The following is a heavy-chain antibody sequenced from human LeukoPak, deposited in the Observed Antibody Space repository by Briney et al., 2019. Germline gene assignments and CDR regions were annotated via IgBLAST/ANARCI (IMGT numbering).Heavy chain of an antibody. J-gene: IGHJ4*02. D-gene: IGHD5-18*01. CDR1: EFSVGSNY. CDR3: AKAKRIRGYSYTYDFAFDY. Sequence: GGSLRLSCAASEFSVGSNYMTWVRQAPGKGLEWVSLIYSGGSTYSADSVKGRFTISRDNSKNSLYLQMNSLRTEDTALYYCAKAKRIRGYSYTYDFAFDYWGQGTLVTVSS. CDR2: IYSGGST. V-gene: IGHV3-53*05.